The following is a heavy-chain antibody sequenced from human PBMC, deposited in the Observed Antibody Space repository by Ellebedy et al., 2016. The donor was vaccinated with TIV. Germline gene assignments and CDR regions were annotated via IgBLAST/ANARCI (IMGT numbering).Heavy chain of an antibody. J-gene: IGHJ4*01. CDR1: GGSFSNCY. D-gene: IGHD3-10*01. Sequence: SETLSLXXAAYGGSFSNCYWSWIRQHPGKGLEWIGYIYYSGSTYYNPSLKSRVTISVDTSKNQFSLKMTSVTAADTAVYYCARIVAGSGTYGVDYWGQGTLVTVSS. CDR2: IYYSGST. CDR3: ARIVAGSGTYGVDY. V-gene: IGHV4-59*06.